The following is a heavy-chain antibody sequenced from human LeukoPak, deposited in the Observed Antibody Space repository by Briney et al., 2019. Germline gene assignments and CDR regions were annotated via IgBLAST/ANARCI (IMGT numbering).Heavy chain of an antibody. CDR3: ARDMTTRGVYYYYGMDV. J-gene: IGHJ6*04. V-gene: IGHV3-30*04. Sequence: GGSLRLSCAASGFTFSSYAMHWVRQAPGKGLEWVAVISYDGSNKYYADSVKGRFTISRDNSKNMLYLQMNSLRAEDTAVYYCARDMTTRGVYYYYGMDVWGKGTTVTVSS. CDR1: GFTFSSYA. CDR2: ISYDGSNK. D-gene: IGHD4-17*01.